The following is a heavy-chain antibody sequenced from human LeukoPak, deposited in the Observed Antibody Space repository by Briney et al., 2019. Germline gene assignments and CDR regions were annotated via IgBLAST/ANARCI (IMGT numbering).Heavy chain of an antibody. Sequence: GRSLRLSCAASGFTFSSYGMHWVRQAPGKGLEWVAVISYDGSNKYYADSVKGRFTISRDNSKNTLYLQMNSLRAEDTAVYYCAKAYCGGDCYPPDAFDIWGQGTMVTVSS. CDR2: ISYDGSNK. J-gene: IGHJ3*02. D-gene: IGHD2-21*02. V-gene: IGHV3-30*18. CDR1: GFTFSSYG. CDR3: AKAYCGGDCYPPDAFDI.